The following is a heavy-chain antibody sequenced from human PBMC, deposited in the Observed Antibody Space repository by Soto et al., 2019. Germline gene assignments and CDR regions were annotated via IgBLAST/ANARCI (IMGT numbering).Heavy chain of an antibody. Sequence: EAQLLEYGGDLVQSGGSLRLSCAASGFPFSTYAMNWVRQAPGKGLEWVSVIGGGGDTTYYADSVKGRFTISRDDSENTLYLQMHSLRVEDTAVYFCAKWAYGCDSAKSRYWFFDLWGRGTLVTVSS. CDR1: GFPFSTYA. CDR2: IGGGGDTT. CDR3: AKWAYGCDSAKSRYWFFDL. V-gene: IGHV3-23*01. D-gene: IGHD2-21*02. J-gene: IGHJ2*01.